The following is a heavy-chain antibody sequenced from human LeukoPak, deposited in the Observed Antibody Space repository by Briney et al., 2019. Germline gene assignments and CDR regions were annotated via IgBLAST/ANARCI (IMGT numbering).Heavy chain of an antibody. CDR2: ISYDGSNK. V-gene: IGHV3-30*01. CDR1: GFSSGTYA. J-gene: IGHJ6*04. CDR3: ARAAKWSQNIAVVPAAPTDV. Sequence: GGSLRLSCAASGFSSGTYAMHWVRQAPGKGLEWVAIISYDGSNKYYADSVKGRFTISRDNSKNALYLQMDSLRAEDTAVYYCARAAKWSQNIAVVPAAPTDVWGKGTTVIVSS. D-gene: IGHD2-2*01.